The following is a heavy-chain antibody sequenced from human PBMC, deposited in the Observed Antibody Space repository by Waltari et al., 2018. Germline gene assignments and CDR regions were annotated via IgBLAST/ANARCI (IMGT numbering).Heavy chain of an antibody. V-gene: IGHV2-5*01. Sequence: QITLKESGPTLVKPTQTLTLTCTFSGFSLSTSGVGVGWIRQPPGKALEWLALIYWNDDKRYSPSLKSRLTITKDTSKNQVVLTMTNMDPVDTATYYCAHSGRYYGSGSYYITWFDPWGQGTLVTVSS. J-gene: IGHJ5*02. D-gene: IGHD3-10*01. CDR1: GFSLSTSGVG. CDR3: AHSGRYYGSGSYYITWFDP. CDR2: IYWNDDK.